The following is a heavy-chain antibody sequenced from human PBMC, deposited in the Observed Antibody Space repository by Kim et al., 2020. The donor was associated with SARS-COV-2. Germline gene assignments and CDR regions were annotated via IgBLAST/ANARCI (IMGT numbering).Heavy chain of an antibody. CDR3: AKAGGQVGARSFDN. CDR2: ITSTGGST. Sequence: GGSLRLSCAASGFTFSSYAMSWVRQAPGKGLEWVSTITSTGGSTYYADSVKGRFTISRDNSKSTLYVQMNSLRAEDTALYYCAKAGGQVGARSFDNWGQGTLVTVSS. D-gene: IGHD1-26*01. J-gene: IGHJ4*02. V-gene: IGHV3-23*01. CDR1: GFTFSSYA.